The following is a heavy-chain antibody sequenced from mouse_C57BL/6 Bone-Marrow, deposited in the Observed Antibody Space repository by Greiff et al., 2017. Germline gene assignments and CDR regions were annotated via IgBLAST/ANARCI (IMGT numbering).Heavy chain of an antibody. V-gene: IGHV1-55*01. Sequence: QVQLKQPGAELVKPGASVKMSCKASGYTFTSYWITWVKQRPGQGLEWIGDIYPGSGSTNYNEKFKSKATLTVDTSSSTAYMQLSSLTSEDSAVYCCARDGPWYFDVWGTGTTVTVSS. CDR1: GYTFTSYW. CDR3: ARDGPWYFDV. J-gene: IGHJ1*03. CDR2: IYPGSGST. D-gene: IGHD2-3*01.